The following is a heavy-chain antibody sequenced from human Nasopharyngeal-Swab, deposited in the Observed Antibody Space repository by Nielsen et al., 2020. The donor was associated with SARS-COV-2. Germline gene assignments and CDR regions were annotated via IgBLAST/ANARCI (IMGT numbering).Heavy chain of an antibody. CDR3: ARGGNYGLYSGYDPMATTYWYFDL. D-gene: IGHD5-12*01. CDR2: IYYSGST. J-gene: IGHJ2*01. Sequence: RQAPGKGLEWIGYIYYSGSTNYNPSLKSRVTISVDTSKNQFSLKPSSVTAADTAVYYCARGGNYGLYSGYDPMATTYWYFDLWGRGTLVTVSS. V-gene: IGHV4-59*01.